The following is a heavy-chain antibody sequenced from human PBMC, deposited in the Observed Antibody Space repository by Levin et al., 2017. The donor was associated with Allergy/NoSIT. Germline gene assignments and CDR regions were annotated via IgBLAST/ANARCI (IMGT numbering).Heavy chain of an antibody. V-gene: IGHV3-64D*06. D-gene: IGHD6-13*01. Sequence: QPGGSLRLSCSASGFTFSSYAMHWVRQAPGKGLEYVSAISSNGGSTYYADSVKGRFTISRDNSKNTLYLQMSSLRAEDTAVYYCVKAGSDRYSSSWYQHWGQGTLVTVSS. CDR3: VKAGSDRYSSSWYQH. CDR2: ISSNGGST. J-gene: IGHJ1*01. CDR1: GFTFSSYA.